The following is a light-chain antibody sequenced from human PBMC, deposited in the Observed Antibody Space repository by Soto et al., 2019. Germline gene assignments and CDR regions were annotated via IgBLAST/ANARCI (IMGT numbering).Light chain of an antibody. V-gene: IGKV1-27*01. J-gene: IGKJ4*01. CDR3: QQSDSAPLT. CDR1: QGINFY. CDR2: SAS. Sequence: DIQMTQSPSSLSASVGDRVTITCRASQGINFYLAWYQQKPGKAPKLLIHSASTLQSGVPSRFAGSRSGTDFTLTINSLQPEDVATYFCQQSDSAPLTFGGGNKVEIK.